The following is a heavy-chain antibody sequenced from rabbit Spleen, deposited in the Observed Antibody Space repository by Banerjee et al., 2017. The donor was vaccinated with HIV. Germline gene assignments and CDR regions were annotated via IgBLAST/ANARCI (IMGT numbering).Heavy chain of an antibody. V-gene: IGHV1S40*01. D-gene: IGHD1-1*01. J-gene: IGHJ4*01. CDR2: IYTGSSGST. CDR3: ARGDTASVDFTL. CDR1: GFSFSSTYY. Sequence: QSLEESGGDLVKPGASLTLTCTASGFSFSSTYYMCWVRQAPGKGLEWIACIYTGSSGSTYYASWVNGRFTISRSTSLNTVTLQMTSLTGADTATYFCARGDTASVDFTLWGPGTLVTVS.